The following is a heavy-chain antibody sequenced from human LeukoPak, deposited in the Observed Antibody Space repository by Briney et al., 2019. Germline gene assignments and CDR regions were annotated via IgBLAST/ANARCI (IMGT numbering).Heavy chain of an antibody. CDR3: ASGEANYDILTGYSSNWYFDL. D-gene: IGHD3-9*01. CDR2: IYYSGST. J-gene: IGHJ2*01. CDR1: GGSFSSYY. V-gene: IGHV4-59*01. Sequence: NPSETLSLTCAVYGGSFSSYYWSWIRQPPGKGLEWIGYIYYSGSTNYNPSLKSRVTISVDTSKNQFSLKLSSVTAADTAVYYCASGEANYDILTGYSSNWYFDLWGRGTLVTVSS.